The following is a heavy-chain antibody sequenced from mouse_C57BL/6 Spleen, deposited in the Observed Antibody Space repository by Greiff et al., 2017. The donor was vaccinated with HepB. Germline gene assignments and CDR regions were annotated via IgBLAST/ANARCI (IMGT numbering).Heavy chain of an antibody. CDR3: TRPGGFAY. CDR2: IDPETGGT. CDR1: GYTFTDYE. J-gene: IGHJ3*01. V-gene: IGHV1-15*01. Sequence: VQLQESGAELVRPGASVTLSCKASGYTFTDYEMHWVKQTPVHGLEWIGAIDPETGGTAYNQKFKGKAILTADKSSSTAYMELRSLTSEDSAVYYCTRPGGFAYWGQGTLVTVSA. D-gene: IGHD1-1*02.